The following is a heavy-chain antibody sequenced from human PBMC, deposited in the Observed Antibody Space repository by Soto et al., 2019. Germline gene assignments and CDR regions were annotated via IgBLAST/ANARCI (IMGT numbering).Heavy chain of an antibody. Sequence: QVQVVQSGAEVKKPGASVKVSCKTSGYTFINYHVHWVRQAPGQGLEWMWAINPNGGSTTYAQHLQVRITMTSDAATRTVYMDLSSLRSDDTAVYYCALPKNTLGWYNFWGQGSLVTVS. V-gene: IGHV1-46*01. CDR1: GYTFINYH. J-gene: IGHJ4*02. D-gene: IGHD6-19*01. CDR2: INPNGGST. CDR3: ALPKNTLGWYNF.